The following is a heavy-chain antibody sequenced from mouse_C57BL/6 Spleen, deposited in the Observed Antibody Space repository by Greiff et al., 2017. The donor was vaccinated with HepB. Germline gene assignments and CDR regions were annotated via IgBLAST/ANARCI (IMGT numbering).Heavy chain of an antibody. CDR1: GYTFTDYY. D-gene: IGHD2-12*01. CDR2: INPYNGGT. V-gene: IGHV1-19*01. CDR3: AMGYRRYFDY. Sequence: EVQLQQSGPVLVKPGASVKMSCKASGYTFTDYYMNWVKQSHGKSLEWIGVINPYNGGTSYNQKFKGKATLTVDKSSSTAYMELNSLTSEDSAVYYCAMGYRRYFDYWGQGTTLTVSS. J-gene: IGHJ2*01.